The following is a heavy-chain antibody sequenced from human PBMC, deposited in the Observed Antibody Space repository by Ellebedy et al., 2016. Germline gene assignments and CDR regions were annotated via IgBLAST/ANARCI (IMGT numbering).Heavy chain of an antibody. CDR3: ATPGVTLAGLAVFAY. CDR1: GGTFSSNI. CDR2: IIPMFGAA. J-gene: IGHJ4*02. D-gene: IGHD3-10*01. Sequence: ASVKVSCKASGGTFSSNIISWARQAPGQGLEWMGGIIPMFGAASSAEEFQGRVTITADESTTTAYMELSSLRSEDTAMYYCATPGVTLAGLAVFAYWGQGTLVTVSS. V-gene: IGHV1-69*13.